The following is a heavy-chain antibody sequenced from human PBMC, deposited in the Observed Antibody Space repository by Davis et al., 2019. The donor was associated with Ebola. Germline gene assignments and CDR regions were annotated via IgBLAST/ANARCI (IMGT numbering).Heavy chain of an antibody. D-gene: IGHD2-15*01. CDR3: ARELGYCSGGSCYGGNAFDI. V-gene: IGHV3-64*01. J-gene: IGHJ3*02. CDR2: ISSNGGST. Sequence: GESLKISCAASGFTFSGSAIHWVRQAPGKGLEYVSAISSNGGSTYYANSVKGRFTISRDNSKNTLYLQMGSLRAEDMAVYYCARELGYCSGGSCYGGNAFDIWGQGTMVTVSS. CDR1: GFTFSGSA.